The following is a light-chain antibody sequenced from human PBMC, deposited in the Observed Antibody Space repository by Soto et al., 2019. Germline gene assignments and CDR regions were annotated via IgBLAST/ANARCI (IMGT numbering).Light chain of an antibody. CDR2: GAS. J-gene: IGKJ2*01. CDR3: QQYGSSPLYT. V-gene: IGKV3-20*01. CDR1: QSVSSSY. Sequence: EIVLTQSPGTLSLSPGERATLSCRASQSVSSSYLAWYQQKPGQAPRLLIYGASSRATGIPDRFSGSGSGTDFTLTISRLAPEDFVVYYCQQYGSSPLYTFGQGTKLEIK.